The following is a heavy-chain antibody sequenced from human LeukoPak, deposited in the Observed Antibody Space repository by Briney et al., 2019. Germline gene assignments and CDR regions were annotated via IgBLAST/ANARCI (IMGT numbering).Heavy chain of an antibody. CDR3: VRAEAEYYYDSSGYYPLDAFDI. J-gene: IGHJ3*02. Sequence: SETLSLTCTVSGGSISSSSYYWGWIRQPPGKGLEWIGSIYYSGSTYYNPSLKSRVTISVDTSKNQFSLKLSSVTAADTAVYYCVRAEAEYYYDSSGYYPLDAFDIWGQGTVVTVSS. V-gene: IGHV4-39*07. D-gene: IGHD3-22*01. CDR2: IYYSGST. CDR1: GGSISSSSYY.